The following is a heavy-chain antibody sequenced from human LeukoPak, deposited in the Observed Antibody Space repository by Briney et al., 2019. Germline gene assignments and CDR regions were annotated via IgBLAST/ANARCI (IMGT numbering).Heavy chain of an antibody. J-gene: IGHJ5*02. Sequence: ASVKVSCKASGYTFTGYYMHWVRQAPGQGLEWMGWINPNSGGTNYAQKFQGRVTMTRDTSISTAYMELSRLRSDDTAVYYCARPPRIAARPSSGNWFDPWGQGTLVTVSS. CDR2: INPNSGGT. CDR1: GYTFTGYY. V-gene: IGHV1-2*02. D-gene: IGHD6-6*01. CDR3: ARPPRIAARPSSGNWFDP.